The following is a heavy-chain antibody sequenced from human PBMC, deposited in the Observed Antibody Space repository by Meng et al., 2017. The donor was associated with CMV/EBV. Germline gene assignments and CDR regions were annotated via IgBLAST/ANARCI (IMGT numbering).Heavy chain of an antibody. CDR1: GGSFRGYY. D-gene: IGHD2-15*01. J-gene: IGHJ4*02. CDR3: ASSLTYPDY. V-gene: IGHV4-34*01. CDR2: INHSGST. Sequence: QGPLKQWGAGLLKPSETLYITCADYGGSFRGYYWSWIRQPPGKGLEWIGEINHSGSTNYNPSLKSRVTISVDTSKNQFSLKLSSVTAADTAVYYCASSLTYPDYWGQGTLVTVSS.